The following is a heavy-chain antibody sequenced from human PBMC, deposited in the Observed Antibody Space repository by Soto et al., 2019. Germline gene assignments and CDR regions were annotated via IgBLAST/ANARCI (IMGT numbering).Heavy chain of an antibody. CDR1: GFTFSSYS. CDR2: ISSSSSYI. Sequence: GGSLRLSCAASGFTFSSYSMNWVRQAPGKGLEWVSSISSSSSYIYYADSVKGRFTISRDNAKNSLYLQMNSLRAEDTAVYYCARDRGSGWYRFDYWGQGTLVTVSS. J-gene: IGHJ4*02. V-gene: IGHV3-21*01. D-gene: IGHD6-19*01. CDR3: ARDRGSGWYRFDY.